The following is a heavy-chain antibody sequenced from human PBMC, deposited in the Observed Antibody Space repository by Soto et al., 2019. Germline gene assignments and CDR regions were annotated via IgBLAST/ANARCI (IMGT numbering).Heavy chain of an antibody. CDR2: ISGTGDIT. V-gene: IGHV3-23*01. J-gene: IGHJ4*02. CDR3: AKCILSQVTGSDFDN. Sequence: GGSLRLSCAASGFSFSIYAMSWVRQAPGKGLEWVSTISGTGDITYYADSVKGRFTISRDNSKSTLYLQMNSLRAEDTAVYYCAKCILSQVTGSDFDNWGQGTLVTVSS. D-gene: IGHD3-9*01. CDR1: GFSFSIYA.